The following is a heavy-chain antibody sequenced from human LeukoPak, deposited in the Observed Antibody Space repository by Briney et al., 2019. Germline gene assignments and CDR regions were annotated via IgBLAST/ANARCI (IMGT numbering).Heavy chain of an antibody. J-gene: IGHJ3*02. CDR2: INRSGST. CDR1: GGSFSGYY. Sequence: SETLSLTCAVYGGSFSGYYWSWIRQPPGKGLEWIGEINRSGSTNYTPSLKSRVTISVDTSKNQFSLKLSSVTAADTAVYYCARGRIWHSCTWSVGLSGAFDIRGQGTMVTVSS. V-gene: IGHV4-34*01. D-gene: IGHD6-13*01. CDR3: ARGRIWHSCTWSVGLSGAFDI.